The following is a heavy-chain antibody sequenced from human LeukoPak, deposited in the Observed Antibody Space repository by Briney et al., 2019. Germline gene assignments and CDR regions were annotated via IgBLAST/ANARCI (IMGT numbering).Heavy chain of an antibody. V-gene: IGHV3-23*01. CDR3: AKDKAYYYYYMDV. J-gene: IGHJ6*03. CDR1: GFTLSSYA. Sequence: GGSLRLSCAASGFTLSSYAMSWVRQAPGKGLEWVSAISDSGNTYHADSVKGRFTISRDSSKNTLFLQMNRLRPEDAAVYYCAKDKAYYYYYMDVWGKGTTVTVSS. CDR2: ISDSGNT.